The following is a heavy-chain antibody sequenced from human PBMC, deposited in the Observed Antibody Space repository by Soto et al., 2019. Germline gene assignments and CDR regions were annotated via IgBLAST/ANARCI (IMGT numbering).Heavy chain of an antibody. Sequence: QVQLVQSGAEVKKPGASVKVSCKASGYTFTNYYIHWVRQAPGQGLEWMGIINPTSGSTNYAQKFQGKVTLTYDTSTTTVYMELSGLGSEDTAVLYCARDLAAGDHWGQGTVVTVSS. V-gene: IGHV1-46*01. CDR2: INPTSGST. CDR1: GYTFTNYY. J-gene: IGHJ4*02. D-gene: IGHD6-13*01. CDR3: ARDLAAGDH.